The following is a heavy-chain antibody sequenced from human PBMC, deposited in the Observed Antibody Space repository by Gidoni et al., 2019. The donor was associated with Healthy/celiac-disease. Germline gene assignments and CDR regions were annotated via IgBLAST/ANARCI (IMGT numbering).Heavy chain of an antibody. CDR2: IRSKANSYAT. Sequence: EVQLVESGGGLVQPGGSLKLSCAASGFPFSGSAMHWVRQASGKGLEWVGRIRSKANSYATAYAASVKGRFTISRDDSKNTAYLQMNSLKTEDTAVYYCTRYCSSTSCYYGMDVWGQGTTVTVSS. D-gene: IGHD2-2*01. CDR1: GFPFSGSA. J-gene: IGHJ6*02. CDR3: TRYCSSTSCYYGMDV. V-gene: IGHV3-73*02.